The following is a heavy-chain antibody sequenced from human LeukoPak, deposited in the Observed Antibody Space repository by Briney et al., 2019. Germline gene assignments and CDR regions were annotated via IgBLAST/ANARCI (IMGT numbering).Heavy chain of an antibody. CDR1: GFTFSDYE. J-gene: IGHJ4*02. CDR3: ARDVEGTIDY. CDR2: IWYDGNNR. D-gene: IGHD1-26*01. V-gene: IGHV3-33*08. Sequence: GGSLRLSCAASGFTFSDYEMNWVRQAPGKGLEWVAVIWYDGNNRFYADSVKGRFTISRDNSKNTLYLQMNSLRAEDTAVYFCARDVEGTIDYWGQGTLVTVSS.